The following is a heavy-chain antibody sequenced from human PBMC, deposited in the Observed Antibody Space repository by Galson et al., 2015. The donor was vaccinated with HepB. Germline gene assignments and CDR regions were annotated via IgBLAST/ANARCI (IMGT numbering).Heavy chain of an antibody. J-gene: IGHJ4*02. CDR2: IDPNSGGT. Sequence: VYCKASGYTFTGYYIHWVRQAPGKGPEWMAWIDPNSGGTNYSPRFQGRVTVTRDTSISTAYMEFSRLISDDTAVYYCARDMATGGYIWGTFDYWGQGALVTVSS. D-gene: IGHD2-8*02. CDR1: GYTFTGYY. V-gene: IGHV1-2*02. CDR3: ARDMATGGYIWGTFDY.